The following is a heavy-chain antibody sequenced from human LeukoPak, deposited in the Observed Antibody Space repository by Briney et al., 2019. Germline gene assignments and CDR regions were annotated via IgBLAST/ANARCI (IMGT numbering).Heavy chain of an antibody. J-gene: IGHJ1*01. CDR1: GFTFSSYS. V-gene: IGHV3-21*01. CDR2: ISSSSSYI. Sequence: PGGSLRLSCAASGFTFSSYSMNWVRQAPGKGLEWVSSISSSSSYIYYADSVKGRFTISRDNAKNSLYLQMNSLRAEDTAVYYCTRDPAGSGIAAAAPPRWGQGTLVTVSS. CDR3: TRDPAGSGIAAAAPPR. D-gene: IGHD6-13*01.